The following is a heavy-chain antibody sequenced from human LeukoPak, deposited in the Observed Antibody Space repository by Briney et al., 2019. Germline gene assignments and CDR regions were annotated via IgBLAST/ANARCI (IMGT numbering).Heavy chain of an antibody. J-gene: IGHJ3*01. CDR1: GFIFSDYD. D-gene: IGHD2-8*01. CDR3: ARGGKKGGGVSLHL. Sequence: GGSLRLSCAASGFIFSDYDMNWVRQAPGEGLEWVALSSSVGSYKYYGDYVKGRFTISRDNAKALVYLQLSSLIAVDTARYFFARGGKKGGGVSLHLWGPGKMVT. CDR2: SSSVGSYK. V-gene: IGHV3-21*01.